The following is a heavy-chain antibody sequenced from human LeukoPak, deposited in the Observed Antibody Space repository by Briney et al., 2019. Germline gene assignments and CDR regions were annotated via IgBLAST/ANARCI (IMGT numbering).Heavy chain of an antibody. J-gene: IGHJ4*02. Sequence: ASVKVSCKASGYTFTSYYMHWVRQAPGQGLEWMGIINPSGGSTSHAQKFQGRVTTTRDTSTSTVYMELSSLRSEDTAVYYCARWGVEGMIAFDYWGQGTLVTVSS. D-gene: IGHD3-22*01. CDR1: GYTFTSYY. V-gene: IGHV1-46*01. CDR3: ARWGVEGMIAFDY. CDR2: INPSGGST.